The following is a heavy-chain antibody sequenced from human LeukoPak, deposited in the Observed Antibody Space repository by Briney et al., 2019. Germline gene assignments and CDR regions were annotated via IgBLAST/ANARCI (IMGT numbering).Heavy chain of an antibody. D-gene: IGHD6-19*01. CDR3: ARGGYGIAVAGTGYFDY. J-gene: IGHJ4*02. CDR2: IKQDGSEK. CDR1: GFSFSSYW. Sequence: GGSLRLSCAASGFSFSSYWMSWVRQAPGKGLEWVANIKQDGSEKYYVDSVKGRFTISRDNAKNSLYLQMNSLRAEDTAVYYCARGGYGIAVAGTGYFDYWGQGTLVTVSS. V-gene: IGHV3-7*01.